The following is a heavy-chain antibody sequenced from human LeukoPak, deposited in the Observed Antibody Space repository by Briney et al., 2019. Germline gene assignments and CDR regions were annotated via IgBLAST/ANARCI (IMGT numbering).Heavy chain of an antibody. J-gene: IGHJ4*02. V-gene: IGHV4-59*01. CDR1: GGSISSYY. Sequence: SETLSLTCTVSGGSISSYYWSWIRQPPGKGLGWIGYIYYSGSTNYNPSLKSRVTISVDTSKNQFSRKLSSVTAADTAVYYCARENEKTAGGIDYWGQGTLVTVSS. CDR3: ARENEKTAGGIDY. CDR2: IYYSGST. D-gene: IGHD3-16*01.